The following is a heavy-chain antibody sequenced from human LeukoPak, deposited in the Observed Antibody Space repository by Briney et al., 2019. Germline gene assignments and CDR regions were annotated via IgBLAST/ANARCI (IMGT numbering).Heavy chain of an antibody. D-gene: IGHD6-13*01. J-gene: IGHJ4*02. CDR1: GFTVTSTY. Sequence: GGSLRLSCEASGFTVTSTYMAWIRQPPGKGLEWVSVIWSGDSTFYTDSVKGRFTISRDNSKNTLYLQMNSLRAEDTAVYYCAKTSRQQLAYFDYWGQGTLVTVSS. CDR3: AKTSRQQLAYFDY. V-gene: IGHV3-53*01. CDR2: IWSGDST.